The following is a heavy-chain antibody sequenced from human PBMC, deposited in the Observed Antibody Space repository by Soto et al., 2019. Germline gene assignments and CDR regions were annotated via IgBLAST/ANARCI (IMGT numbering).Heavy chain of an antibody. CDR3: ARGGSYHATVDY. CDR1: GYSFTTIG. V-gene: IGHV1-18*04. Sequence: QVQLVQSGPEVKKPGASVKVSCKVSGYSFTTIGISWVRQAPGQGLEWMGWISAYNGATDYVQKFQGRVTLTTDTSTSTAYMELRSLTSDDTATYYWARGGSYHATVDYWGQGTLVTVSS. CDR2: ISAYNGAT. J-gene: IGHJ4*02. D-gene: IGHD1-26*01.